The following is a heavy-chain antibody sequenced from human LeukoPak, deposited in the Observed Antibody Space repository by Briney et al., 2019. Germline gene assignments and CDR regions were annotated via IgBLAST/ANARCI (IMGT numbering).Heavy chain of an antibody. CDR2: IYYSGST. CDR3: ARGGGSYTARYFDY. CDR1: SGSISSYY. J-gene: IGHJ4*02. V-gene: IGHV4-59*12. Sequence: SETLSLTCTVSSGSISSYYWSWIRQPPGKGLEWIGYIYYSGSTNYNPSLKSRVTISVDTSKNQFSLKLSSVTAADTAVYYCARGGGSYTARYFDYWGQGTLVTVSS. D-gene: IGHD1-26*01.